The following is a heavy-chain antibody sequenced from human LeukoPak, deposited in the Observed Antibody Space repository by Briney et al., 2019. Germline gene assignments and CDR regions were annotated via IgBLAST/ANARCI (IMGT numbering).Heavy chain of an antibody. J-gene: IGHJ6*03. Sequence: GGSLRLSCVASGFAFSSFAMSLVRQAPGKGLEWVSGLTGSGSTYHADSVKGRFTISRDNSKNTLSLQMNSLRAEDTAVYYCAKMKGWRLYDYCMDVWGKGTTVTVSS. V-gene: IGHV3-23*01. CDR3: AKMKGWRLYDYCMDV. D-gene: IGHD2-15*01. CDR1: GFAFSSFA. CDR2: LTGSGST.